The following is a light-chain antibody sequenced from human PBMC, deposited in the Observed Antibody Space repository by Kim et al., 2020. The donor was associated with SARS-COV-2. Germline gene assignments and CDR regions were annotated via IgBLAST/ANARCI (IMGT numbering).Light chain of an antibody. V-gene: IGKV3-20*01. CDR3: QQYGSSAWT. CDR2: GAS. J-gene: IGKJ1*01. Sequence: SPGERASLSCRASQSVSSSYLAWYQQQPGQAPRLLIYGASSRATGIPDRFSGSGSGTDFTLTISRLEPEDFAVYYCQQYGSSAWTFGQGTKVDIK. CDR1: QSVSSSY.